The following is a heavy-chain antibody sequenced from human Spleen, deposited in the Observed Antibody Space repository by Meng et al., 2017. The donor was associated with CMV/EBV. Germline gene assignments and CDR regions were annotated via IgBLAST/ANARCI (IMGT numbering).Heavy chain of an antibody. CDR2: MNPNSGKT. V-gene: IGHV1-8*01. Sequence: ASVKVSCKASGYTFTSYDINWVRQATGQGLEWMGWMNPNSGKTGFAQRFQGRLTMTRDTSISTAYMDLRSLRSDDTAVYYCARGPQGDWLNWGQGTLVTVSS. J-gene: IGHJ4*02. D-gene: IGHD2-21*02. CDR3: ARGPQGDWLN. CDR1: GYTFTSYD.